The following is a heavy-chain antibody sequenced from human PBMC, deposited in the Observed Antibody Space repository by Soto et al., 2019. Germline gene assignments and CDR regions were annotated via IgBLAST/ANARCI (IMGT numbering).Heavy chain of an antibody. CDR1: GFTFSDYY. D-gene: IGHD6-19*01. J-gene: IGHJ4*02. CDR2: ISSTGSYT. Sequence: QVQLVESGGGLVKPGGSLRLSCAASGFTFSDYYMSWIRQAPGKGLEWVSYISSTGSYTNYADSVRGRFTISRDNAKNSLYLQMNSLRAEDTAVYYCARDSTGWRAVYDYWGQGTLVTVSS. CDR3: ARDSTGWRAVYDY. V-gene: IGHV3-11*05.